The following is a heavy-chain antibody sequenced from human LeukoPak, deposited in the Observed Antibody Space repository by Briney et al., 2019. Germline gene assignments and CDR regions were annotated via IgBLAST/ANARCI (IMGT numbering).Heavy chain of an antibody. CDR2: IYYSGST. CDR1: GGSISSSSYY. D-gene: IGHD2-2*01. J-gene: IGHJ3*02. Sequence: PSETLSLTCTVSGGSISSSSYYWGWIRQPPGKGLEWIGSIYYSGSTYYNPSLKSRVTISVDTSKNQFSLKLSSVTAADTAVYYCARRIGYCSSTSCYWADAFDIWGQGTMVTVSS. V-gene: IGHV4-39*01. CDR3: ARRIGYCSSTSCYWADAFDI.